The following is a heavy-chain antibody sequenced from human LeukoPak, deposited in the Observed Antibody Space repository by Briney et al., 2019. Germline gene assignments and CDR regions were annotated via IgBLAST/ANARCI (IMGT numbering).Heavy chain of an antibody. CDR3: ARDPSLRTTADY. CDR1: GFTFSSYA. CDR2: ISGSGGST. Sequence: GGSLRLSCAASGFTFSSYAMSWVRQAPGKGLEWVSAISGSGGSTYYADSVRGRFTISRDNSKNTLSLQMNSLKTEDTAVYYCARDPSLRTTADYWGQGTLVTVSS. V-gene: IGHV3-23*01. D-gene: IGHD1-1*01. J-gene: IGHJ4*02.